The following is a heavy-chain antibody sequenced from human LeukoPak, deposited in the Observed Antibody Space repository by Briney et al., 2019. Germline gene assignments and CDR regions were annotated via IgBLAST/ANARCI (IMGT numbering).Heavy chain of an antibody. D-gene: IGHD6-19*01. CDR3: ARATDSSGCCTFDY. Sequence: GGSLRLSCAASGFTVSSNYMSWVRQAPGKGLEWVSVIYSGGSTYYADSVKGRFTISRDNSKNTLYLQMNSLRAEDTAVYYCARATDSSGCCTFDYRGQGTLVTVSS. CDR1: GFTVSSNY. CDR2: IYSGGST. J-gene: IGHJ4*02. V-gene: IGHV3-53*01.